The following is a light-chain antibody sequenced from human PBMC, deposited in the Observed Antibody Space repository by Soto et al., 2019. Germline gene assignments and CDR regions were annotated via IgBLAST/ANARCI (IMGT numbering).Light chain of an antibody. CDR1: QGISNY. CDR3: QKYNSPPWT. Sequence: IWMTQSPSLLSASVGDRVTITCRASQGISNYLAWYQQKPGKVPKLLIYAASTLHSGVPSRFSGSGSGTDFTLTISSLQSEDVATYYCQKYNSPPWTFGQGTKVEIK. V-gene: IGKV1-27*01. CDR2: AAS. J-gene: IGKJ1*01.